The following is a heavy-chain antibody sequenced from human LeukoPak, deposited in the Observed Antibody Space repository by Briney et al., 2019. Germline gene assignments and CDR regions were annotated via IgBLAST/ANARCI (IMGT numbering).Heavy chain of an antibody. CDR1: GLTFSGFW. V-gene: IGHV3-48*04. J-gene: IGHJ4*02. D-gene: IGHD3-22*01. CDR3: ARGMVVVISDGFY. Sequence: PGGSLRLSCAASGLTFSGFWMKWVRQAPGKGLEWVSYISSSGSTIYYADSVKGRFTISGDNAKNSLYLQMNRLRAEDTAVYYCARGMVVVISDGFYWGQGTWSPSPQ. CDR2: ISSSGSTI.